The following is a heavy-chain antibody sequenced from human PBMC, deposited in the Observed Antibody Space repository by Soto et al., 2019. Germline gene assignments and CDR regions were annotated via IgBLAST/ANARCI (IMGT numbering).Heavy chain of an antibody. D-gene: IGHD3-10*01. CDR2: ISAYNGNT. CDR3: AREIRGSTYLGYYYYYGMDV. Sequence: ASVKVSCKASGYTFTSYGISWVRQAPGQGLERMGWISAYNGNTNDAQKLQGRVTMTTDTSTSTAYMELRSLRSDDTAVYYCAREIRGSTYLGYYYYYGMDVWGQGTTVTVSS. V-gene: IGHV1-18*01. J-gene: IGHJ6*01. CDR1: GYTFTSYG.